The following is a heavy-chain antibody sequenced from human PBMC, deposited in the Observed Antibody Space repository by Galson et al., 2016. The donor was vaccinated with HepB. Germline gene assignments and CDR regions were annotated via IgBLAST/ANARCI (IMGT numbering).Heavy chain of an antibody. CDR2: INWKSNDV. D-gene: IGHD5-12*01. J-gene: IGHJ4*02. CDR3: VKAKRGYDSIFDN. V-gene: IGHV3-9*01. CDR1: GFTFVDYA. Sequence: SLRLSCAASGFTFVDYAMHWVRQVPGKGLEWVSSINWKSNDVGYADSVKGRFTISRDNAENSLYLQMDSLRPGDSAVYFCVKAKRGYDSIFDNWGRGTLVTVSS.